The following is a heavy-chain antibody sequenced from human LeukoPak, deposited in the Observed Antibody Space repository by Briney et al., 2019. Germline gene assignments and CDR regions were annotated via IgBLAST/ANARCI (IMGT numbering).Heavy chain of an antibody. J-gene: IGHJ5*02. V-gene: IGHV4-59*01. D-gene: IGHD3-3*01. Sequence: SETLSLTCTVSGGSISSYYWSWLRQPPGKGLEWIGYIYYSGSTNYNPSLKSRVTISVDTSKNQFSLKLSSVTAADTAVYYCARVAQGADFWSGYYIGCRPNWFDPWGQGTLVTVSS. CDR2: IYYSGST. CDR3: ARVAQGADFWSGYYIGCRPNWFDP. CDR1: GGSISSYY.